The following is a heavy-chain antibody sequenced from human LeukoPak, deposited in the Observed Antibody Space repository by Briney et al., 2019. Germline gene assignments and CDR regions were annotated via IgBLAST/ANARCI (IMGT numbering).Heavy chain of an antibody. Sequence: PSETLSLTCAVYGGSFSGYYWSWIRQPPGKGLEWIGEINHSGSTNYNPSLKSRVTISVDTSKNQCSLKLRSVTAADTAVYYCAWGYSYGFDYWGQGTLVTVSS. CDR2: INHSGST. D-gene: IGHD5-18*01. CDR1: GGSFSGYY. V-gene: IGHV4-34*01. CDR3: AWGYSYGFDY. J-gene: IGHJ4*02.